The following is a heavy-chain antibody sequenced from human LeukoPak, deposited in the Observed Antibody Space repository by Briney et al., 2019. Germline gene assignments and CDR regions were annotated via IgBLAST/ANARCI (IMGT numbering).Heavy chain of an antibody. CDR3: ATGRAGYYYMDV. V-gene: IGHV1-8*03. D-gene: IGHD6-19*01. CDR2: MNPNSGNT. CDR1: GYTFTGYY. Sequence: ASVKVSCKASGYTFTGYYMHWVRQAPGQGLEWMGWMNPNSGNTGYAQKFQGRVTITRNTSISTAYMELSSLRSEDTAVYYCATGRAGYYYMDVWGKGTTVTVSS. J-gene: IGHJ6*03.